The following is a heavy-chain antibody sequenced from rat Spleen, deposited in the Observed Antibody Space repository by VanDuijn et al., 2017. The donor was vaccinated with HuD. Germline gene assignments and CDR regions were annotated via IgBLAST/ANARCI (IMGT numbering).Heavy chain of an antibody. V-gene: IGHV5-20*01. Sequence: EVQLVESGGGLVQPGGSLNLSCAASGFTFSNYDMAWVRQAPTKGLEWVSSISYDGSSTYYRDSVKGRFTISRDNAKSTLYLQMDSLRSEDTATYYCTTDPFMYTTDYPFDYWGQGVMVTVSS. CDR3: TTDPFMYTTDYPFDY. CDR2: ISYDGSST. J-gene: IGHJ2*01. D-gene: IGHD1-6*01. CDR1: GFTFSNYD.